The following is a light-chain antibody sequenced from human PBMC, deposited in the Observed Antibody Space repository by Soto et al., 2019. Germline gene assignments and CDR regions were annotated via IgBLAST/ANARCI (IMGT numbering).Light chain of an antibody. J-gene: IGKJ4*01. CDR1: RSISSTY. CDR3: QHYDNSFLT. V-gene: IGKV3-20*01. CDR2: GAS. Sequence: EIVLTQSPGTLSFSPGERATLSCGASRSISSTYLAWYQQKPGQAPRLLIFGASTRAAGIPDKFSGSGSGTDFSLTISRLEPEDFAVYYCQHYDNSFLTFGGGTKVDIK.